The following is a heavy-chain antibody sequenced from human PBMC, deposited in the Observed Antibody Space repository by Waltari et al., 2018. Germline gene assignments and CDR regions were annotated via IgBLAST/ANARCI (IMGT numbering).Heavy chain of an antibody. J-gene: IGHJ4*02. CDR3: ARDGEMYCSSTSCYYFDH. CDR1: GFLFISST. Sequence: QGQLVVSGGGVVQPGRSLRLSCAASGFLFISSTMHWVRQAPGKGLEWVAVISYDGSNKYHADSVKGRFTISRDNSKNTLYLQMNSLRTEDTAVYYCARDGEMYCSSTSCYYFDHWGQGTLVTVSS. V-gene: IGHV3-30*04. D-gene: IGHD2-2*01. CDR2: ISYDGSNK.